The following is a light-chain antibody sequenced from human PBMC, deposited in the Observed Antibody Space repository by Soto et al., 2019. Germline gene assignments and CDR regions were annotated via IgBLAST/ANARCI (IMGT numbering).Light chain of an antibody. Sequence: QSALTQPPSASGSPGQSVTISCTGTSSDVGGYNSVSWYQQHPGKAPKLMIYEVSERPSGVPDRFSGSKSGNTASLTVSGLQAEDEADYYCSSYAGSNNPYVFGTGTKLTVL. J-gene: IGLJ1*01. CDR1: SSDVGGYNS. V-gene: IGLV2-8*01. CDR3: SSYAGSNNPYV. CDR2: EVS.